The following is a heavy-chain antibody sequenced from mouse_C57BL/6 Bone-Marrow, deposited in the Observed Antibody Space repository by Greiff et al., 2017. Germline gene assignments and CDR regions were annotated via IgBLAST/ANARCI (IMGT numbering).Heavy chain of an antibody. V-gene: IGHV1-58*01. J-gene: IGHJ1*03. CDR3: ARWGYYDWYFEV. CDR1: GYTFTSYG. CDR2: IYIGNGYT. Sequence: VQLQPSGAELVRPGSSVKMSCKPSGYTFTSYGINWVKQRPGQGLEWIGYIYIGNGYTEYNEKIKGTATLTSDTSSSTAYMQLSSLTSEDSAIYVCARWGYYDWYFEVWGTGTTVTVSS. D-gene: IGHD2-3*01.